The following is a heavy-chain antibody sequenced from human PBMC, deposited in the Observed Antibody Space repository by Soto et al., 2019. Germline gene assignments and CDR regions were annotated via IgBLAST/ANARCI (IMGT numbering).Heavy chain of an antibody. D-gene: IGHD3-22*01. CDR2: IYYSGST. CDR3: ARGKVYHYYDSSGSNWFDP. V-gene: IGHV4-31*03. CDR1: GGSISSGGYY. J-gene: IGHJ5*02. Sequence: QVQLQESGPGLVKPSQTLSLTCTVSGGSISSGGYYWSWIRQHPGKGLEWIGYIYYSGSTYYNPSLRSRFTITVDTSKNQFSLKLSSVTAADTAVYYCARGKVYHYYDSSGSNWFDPWGQGTLVTVSS.